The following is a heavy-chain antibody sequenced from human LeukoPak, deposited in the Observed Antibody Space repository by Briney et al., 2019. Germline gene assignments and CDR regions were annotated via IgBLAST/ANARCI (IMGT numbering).Heavy chain of an antibody. Sequence: ASVKVSCKASGYIFTGYYIHWVRQAPGQGLEWMGWINPNSGGTKYTQKFRGRVTMTRDTSISTAYMEVSRLRSDDRAVYYCARVEAVAGPYGVWGQGTMVTVSS. CDR1: GYIFTGYY. CDR3: ARVEAVAGPYGV. D-gene: IGHD6-19*01. V-gene: IGHV1-2*02. CDR2: INPNSGGT. J-gene: IGHJ3*01.